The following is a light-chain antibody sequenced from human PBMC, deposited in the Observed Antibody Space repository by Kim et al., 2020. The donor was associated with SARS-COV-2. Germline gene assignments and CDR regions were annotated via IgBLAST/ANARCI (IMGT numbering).Light chain of an antibody. V-gene: IGLV2-14*03. CDR2: DVD. Sequence: QSALTQPASVSGSPGQSITISCTGTSSDVGAYNFVSWFQHRPGTAPKLLIYDVDERPSGVSNRFFGSNSGKTASLTISGLQAEDEADYYCASYTTAYTWVFGGGTQLTVL. CDR3: ASYTTAYTWV. CDR1: SSDVGAYNF. J-gene: IGLJ3*02.